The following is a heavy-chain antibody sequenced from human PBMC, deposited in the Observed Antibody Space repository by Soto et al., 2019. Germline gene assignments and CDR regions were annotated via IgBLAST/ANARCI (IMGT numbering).Heavy chain of an antibody. J-gene: IGHJ6*02. CDR2: IYYSGST. CDR1: GGSISSYY. V-gene: IGHV4-59*01. CDR3: ARGCSFWSGRMDV. D-gene: IGHD3-3*01. Sequence: PSETLSLTXTVSGGSISSYYWSWIRQPPGKGLEWIGYIYYSGSTNYNPSLKSRVTISVDTSKNQFSLKLSSVTAADTAVYYCARGCSFWSGRMDVWGQGTTVTVSS.